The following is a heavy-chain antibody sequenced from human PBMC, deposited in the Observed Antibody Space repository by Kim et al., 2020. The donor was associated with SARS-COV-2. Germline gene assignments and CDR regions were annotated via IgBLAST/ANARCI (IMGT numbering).Heavy chain of an antibody. CDR3: ARASEDSGGWYVY. J-gene: IGHJ4*02. D-gene: IGHD6-19*01. V-gene: IGHV3-33*01. Sequence: YAGAVKGRFTLSREKSKKTLYLQKNRLRAEDTAVYYCARASEDSGGWYVYWGQGTLVTVSS.